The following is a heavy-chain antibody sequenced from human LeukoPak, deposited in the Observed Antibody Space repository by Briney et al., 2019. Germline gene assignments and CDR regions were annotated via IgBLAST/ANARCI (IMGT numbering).Heavy chain of an antibody. V-gene: IGHV4-39*07. CDR2: IYYSGST. Sequence: SETLSLTCTVSGDSISSSSYYWGWIRQPPGKGLEWIGSIYYSGSTYYNPSLKSRVTISVDTSKNQFSLKLSSVTAADTAVYYCARDISPLDYWGQGTLVTVSS. CDR1: GDSISSSSYY. CDR3: ARDISPLDY. J-gene: IGHJ4*02.